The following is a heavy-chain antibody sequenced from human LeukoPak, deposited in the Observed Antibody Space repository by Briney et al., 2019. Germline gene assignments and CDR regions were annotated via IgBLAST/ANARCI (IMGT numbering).Heavy chain of an antibody. CDR2: IYYSGST. V-gene: IGHV4-31*03. Sequence: SETLSLTCTVSGGSISSGGYYWSWIRQHPGKGLEWIGYIYYSGSTYYNPPLKSRVTISVDTSKNQFSLKLSSVTAADTAVYYCARVPISSDYGDYELDWFDPWGQGTLVTVSS. J-gene: IGHJ5*02. D-gene: IGHD4-17*01. CDR1: GGSISSGGYY. CDR3: ARVPISSDYGDYELDWFDP.